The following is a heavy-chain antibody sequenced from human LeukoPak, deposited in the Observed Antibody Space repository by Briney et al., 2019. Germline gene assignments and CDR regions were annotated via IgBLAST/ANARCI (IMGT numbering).Heavy chain of an antibody. Sequence: GGTLRLSCAASGFSFSSYAMNGVRQPPGKGLEWGSIIFGAGKNTTYYADSVKGRFTVSRDNSKNTMYLQMTTLRPEDTAIYYCAKRNTVVRGGPSFDYWGQGILVAVSS. CDR3: AKRNTVVRGGPSFDY. CDR2: IFGAGKNTT. CDR1: GFSFSSYA. V-gene: IGHV3-23*03. D-gene: IGHD3-10*01. J-gene: IGHJ4*02.